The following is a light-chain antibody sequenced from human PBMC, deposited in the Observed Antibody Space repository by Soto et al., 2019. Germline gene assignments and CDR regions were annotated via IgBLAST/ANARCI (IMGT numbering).Light chain of an antibody. CDR3: SSYTGSNTVV. V-gene: IGLV2-14*01. J-gene: IGLJ2*01. Sequence: QSVLTQPASVSRSPGQSITISCTGTSSDIGGYNYVSWYQQRPGKAPKLMIYDVSDRPSGVSNRFSGSKSGNTASLTIAGLQAEDEADYYCSSYTGSNTVVFGGGTKLTVL. CDR1: SSDIGGYNY. CDR2: DVS.